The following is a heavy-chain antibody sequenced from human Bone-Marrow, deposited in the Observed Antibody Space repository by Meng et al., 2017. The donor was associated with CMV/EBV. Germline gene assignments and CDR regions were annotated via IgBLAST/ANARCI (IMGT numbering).Heavy chain of an antibody. CDR3: ARGLRYFDWLSPSNYYYGMDV. D-gene: IGHD3-9*01. J-gene: IGHJ6*02. CDR1: GGTFSNYP. CDR2: FIPMFNIT. Sequence: SVKVSCKTSGGTFSNYPINWVRQAPGQGLEWMGRFIPMFNITGFAQRFQGRISITADTSTNTGYMELSSLTSEDTAVYFCARGLRYFDWLSPSNYYYGMDVWGQGTTVTVSS. V-gene: IGHV1-69*02.